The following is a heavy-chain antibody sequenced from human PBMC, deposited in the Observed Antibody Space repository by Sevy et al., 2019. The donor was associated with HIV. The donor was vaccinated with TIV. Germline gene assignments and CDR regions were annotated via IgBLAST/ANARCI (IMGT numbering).Heavy chain of an antibody. CDR2: IRGDGVDK. J-gene: IGHJ4*02. V-gene: IGHV3-7*01. Sequence: GGSLRLSCAASGFTFSTTGMNWVRQAPGKGLEWVANIRGDGVDKHYVDSVEGRFTISRDNAKNFLFLQMNSLRVEDTAVYYCAHETFGRFESWGQGTLVTVSS. CDR1: GFTFSTTG. D-gene: IGHD3-16*01. CDR3: AHETFGRFES.